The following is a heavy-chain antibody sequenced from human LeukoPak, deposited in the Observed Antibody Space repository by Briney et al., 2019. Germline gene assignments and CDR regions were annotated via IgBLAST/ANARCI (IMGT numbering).Heavy chain of an antibody. CDR1: GGSISSYY. J-gene: IGHJ4*02. V-gene: IGHV4-59*01. D-gene: IGHD3-22*01. CDR3: ARDEHNYYDRSGYDY. Sequence: SETLSLTCTVSGGSISSYYWSWIRQPPGKGLEWIGYIYYSGSTNYNPSLKSRVTISVDTSKNQFSLKLSSVTAADTAVYYCARDEHNYYDRSGYDYWGQGILVTVSS. CDR2: IYYSGST.